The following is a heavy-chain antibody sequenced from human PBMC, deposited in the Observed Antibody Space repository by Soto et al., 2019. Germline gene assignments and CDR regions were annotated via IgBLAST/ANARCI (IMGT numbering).Heavy chain of an antibody. J-gene: IGHJ5*02. Sequence: ASVTVSCKSSGHTFFTSYYIHWVRPATGQGLEWMGWMNPGSGDTGYAQKFQGRVTMTRDISIATAYMELNSLTSEDTAIYYCARMESFGSLNWFDPWGQGTLVTVSS. CDR1: GHTFFTSYY. V-gene: IGHV1-8*02. CDR2: MNPGSGDT. CDR3: ARMESFGSLNWFDP. D-gene: IGHD5-18*01.